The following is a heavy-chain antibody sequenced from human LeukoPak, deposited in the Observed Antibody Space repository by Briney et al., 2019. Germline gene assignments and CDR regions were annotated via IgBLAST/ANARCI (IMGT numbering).Heavy chain of an antibody. V-gene: IGHV4-30-2*01. CDR1: GGSISSGGYS. CDR2: IYHSGST. Sequence: SQTLSLTCAVSGGSISSGGYSWSWIRQPPGKGLEWIGYIYHSGSTYYNPSLKSRVTISVDRSKNQFSLKLSSVTAADTAVYYCARGGDYDILTGPYFDYWGQGTLVTVSS. CDR3: ARGGDYDILTGPYFDY. D-gene: IGHD3-9*01. J-gene: IGHJ4*02.